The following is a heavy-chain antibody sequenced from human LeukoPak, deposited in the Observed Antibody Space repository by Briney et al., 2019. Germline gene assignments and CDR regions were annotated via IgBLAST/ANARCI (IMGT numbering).Heavy chain of an antibody. D-gene: IGHD6-19*01. CDR1: GYAFTSYG. V-gene: IGHV1-18*01. Sequence: GASVKVSCKASGYAFTSYGISWVRQAPGQGLEWMGWISAYNGNTNYAQKLQGRVTMTTDTSTSTAYMELRSLRSDDTAMYYCARNEPGYSSGWYEYWGQGTLVTVSS. J-gene: IGHJ4*02. CDR2: ISAYNGNT. CDR3: ARNEPGYSSGWYEY.